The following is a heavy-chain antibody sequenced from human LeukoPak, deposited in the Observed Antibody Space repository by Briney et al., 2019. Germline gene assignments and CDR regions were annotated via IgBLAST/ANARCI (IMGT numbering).Heavy chain of an antibody. CDR3: ARRPPDCTVTSCYSFYYYRLDV. D-gene: IGHD2-2*01. CDR1: GVSISSTVSY. CDR2: VSYSGRT. Sequence: SEALSLTCTVSGVSISSTVSYWGWIRQPPGKGLEWIGSVSYSGRTSYTPSLKSRVTISVDTSNNHFFLNLTSVTAADTAVYFCARRPPDCTVTSCYSFYYYRLDVWGRGTTVTVSS. V-gene: IGHV4-39*02. J-gene: IGHJ6*02.